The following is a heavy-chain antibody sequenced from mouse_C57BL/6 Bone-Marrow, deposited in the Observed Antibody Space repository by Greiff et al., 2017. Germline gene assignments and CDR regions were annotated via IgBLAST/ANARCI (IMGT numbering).Heavy chain of an antibody. J-gene: IGHJ3*01. V-gene: IGHV14-4*01. CDR2: IDPENGDT. Sequence: EVQLQQSGAELVRPGASVKLSCTASGFNIKDDYMHWVKQRPEQGLEWIGWIDPENGDTEYASKFQGKATITADTSSNPAYLQLSSLTSADTAVYYCSTTYDYDDGFAYWGQGNLVTVS. D-gene: IGHD2-4*01. CDR1: GFNIKDDY. CDR3: STTYDYDDGFAY.